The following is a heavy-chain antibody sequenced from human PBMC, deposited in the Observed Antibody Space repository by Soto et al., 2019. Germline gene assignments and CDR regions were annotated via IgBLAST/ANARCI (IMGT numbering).Heavy chain of an antibody. CDR1: GYTFTIYS. D-gene: IGHD3-22*01. Sequence: ASVKVSCKASGYTFTIYSMHWVRQAPGQRLEWMGWINAGNGNTKYSQKFQGRVTITRDTSASTAYMELSSLRSEDTAVYYCARLYYDSSGYYQSPFDYWGQGTLVTVSS. CDR2: INAGNGNT. J-gene: IGHJ4*02. CDR3: ARLYYDSSGYYQSPFDY. V-gene: IGHV1-3*01.